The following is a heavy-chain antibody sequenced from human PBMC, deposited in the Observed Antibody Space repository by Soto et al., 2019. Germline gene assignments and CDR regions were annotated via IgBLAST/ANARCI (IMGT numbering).Heavy chain of an antibody. V-gene: IGHV4-31*03. CDR2: IYYSGST. D-gene: IGHD6-13*01. J-gene: IGHJ4*02. CDR1: GGSISSGGYY. Sequence: SETLSLTCTVSGGSISSGGYYWSWIRQHPGKGLEWIGYIYYSGSTYYNPSLKSRVTISVDTSKNQFSLKLSSVTAADTAVYYCARAVVGSLAPWGQGTLVTVSS. CDR3: ARAVVGSLAP.